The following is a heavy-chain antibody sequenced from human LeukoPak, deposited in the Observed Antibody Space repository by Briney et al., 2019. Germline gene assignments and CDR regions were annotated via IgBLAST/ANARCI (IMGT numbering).Heavy chain of an antibody. V-gene: IGHV3-33*06. Sequence: GGSLRLSCAASGFRFSDFGMHWVRQAPGKGLEWVAVIWYDRSKKFYADSVEGRFTIFSDNSKNTLFLQMNSLRDEDTAVYYCAKGDNYKPLYFDNWGQGSLVTVTA. J-gene: IGHJ4*02. D-gene: IGHD1-20*01. CDR1: GFRFSDFG. CDR3: AKGDNYKPLYFDN. CDR2: IWYDRSKK.